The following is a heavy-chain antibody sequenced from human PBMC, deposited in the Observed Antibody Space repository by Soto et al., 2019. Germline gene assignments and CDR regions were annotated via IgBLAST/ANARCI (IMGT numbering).Heavy chain of an antibody. J-gene: IGHJ4*02. CDR2: IYYSGST. CDR3: ASQITMVRGVINN. CDR1: GGSVSSGSYY. D-gene: IGHD3-10*01. V-gene: IGHV4-61*01. Sequence: TSETLSLTCTVSGGSVSSGSYYWSWIRQPPGKGLEWIGYIYYSGSTNYNPSLKSRVTISVDTSKNQFSLKLSSVTAADTAVYYCASQITMVRGVINNWGQGTLVTVSS.